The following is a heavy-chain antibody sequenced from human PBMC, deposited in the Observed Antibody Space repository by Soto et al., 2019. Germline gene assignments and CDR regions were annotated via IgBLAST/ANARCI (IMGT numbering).Heavy chain of an antibody. CDR3: ARDSGTTFMDV. CDR2: INAGNGNT. V-gene: IGHV1-3*01. D-gene: IGHD1-7*01. J-gene: IGHJ6*03. CDR1: GYTFTSYA. Sequence: ASVKVSCKASGYTFTSYAMHWVRQAPRQRLEWMGWINAGNGNTKYSQKFQGRVTITRDTSASTAYMELSSLRSEDTAVYYCARDSGTTFMDVWGKGTTVTVSS.